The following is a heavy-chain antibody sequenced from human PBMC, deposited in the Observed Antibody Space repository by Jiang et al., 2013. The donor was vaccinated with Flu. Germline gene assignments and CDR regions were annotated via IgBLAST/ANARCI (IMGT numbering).Heavy chain of an antibody. CDR1: GGSISSSNW. V-gene: IGHV4-4*02. Sequence: SGPGLVKPSGTLSLTCAVSGGSISSSNWWSWVRQPPGKGLEWIGEIYHSGSTNYNPSLKSRVTISVDKSKNQFSLKLSSVTAADTAVYYCARLGYCSSTSCLGDGDNWFDPWGQGTLVTVSS. D-gene: IGHD2-2*01. J-gene: IGHJ5*02. CDR2: IYHSGST. CDR3: ARLGYCSSTSCLGDGDNWFDP.